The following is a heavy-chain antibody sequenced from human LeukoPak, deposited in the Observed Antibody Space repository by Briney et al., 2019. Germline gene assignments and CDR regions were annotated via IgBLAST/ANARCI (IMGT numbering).Heavy chain of an antibody. V-gene: IGHV3-23*01. D-gene: IGHD6-19*01. J-gene: IGHJ4*02. CDR2: TSGSGGST. CDR3: AKDEGSGWYYFDY. CDR1: GFTFSTYP. Sequence: GGSLRLSCAASGFTFSTYPMSWVRQAPGKGLEWVSGTSGSGGSTYYADSVKGRFTISRDISKNTLYLQMNSLRAEDTAVYYCAKDEGSGWYYFDYWGQGSLATVSS.